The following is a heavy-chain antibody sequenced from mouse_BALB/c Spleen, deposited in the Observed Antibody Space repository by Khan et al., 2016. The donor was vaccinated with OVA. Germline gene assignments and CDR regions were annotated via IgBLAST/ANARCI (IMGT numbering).Heavy chain of an antibody. CDR1: GYSITTDYA. V-gene: IGHV3-2*02. CDR2: ISYSGNT. CDR3: ARIYGGDFDY. D-gene: IGHD1-1*01. J-gene: IGHJ2*01. Sequence: ESGPGLVKPSQSLSLTCTVTGYSITTDYAWNWIRQFPGSKLEWMGHISYSGNTKYNPSLKSRISITRDTSKNQFFLQLKSVTTEDTAXYYCARIYGGDFDYWGQGTTLTVSS.